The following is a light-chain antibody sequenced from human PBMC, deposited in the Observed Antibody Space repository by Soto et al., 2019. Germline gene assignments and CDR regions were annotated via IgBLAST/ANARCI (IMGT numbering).Light chain of an antibody. V-gene: IGKV1-5*01. CDR3: NQYYSSWT. Sequence: DIQMTQSPSTLSASVGDIVTITCRASKSLGYWLAWYQQKPGKAPTFRVYDASNLRSGVPVRCSGSGSESEFTLTISSLQPDDFGTYYCNQYYSSWTFGQGIKVDIK. J-gene: IGKJ1*01. CDR1: KSLGYW. CDR2: DAS.